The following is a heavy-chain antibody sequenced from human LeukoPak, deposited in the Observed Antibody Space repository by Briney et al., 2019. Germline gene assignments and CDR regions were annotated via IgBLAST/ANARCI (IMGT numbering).Heavy chain of an antibody. Sequence: GGSLRLSCAASGFTFDDYAMHWVRQAPGKGLEWVSGISWNSGSIGYADSVKGRFTISRDNSKNTLYLQMNSLRAEDTAVYYCAKDLRIAVAGDAFDIWGQGTMVTVSS. CDR2: ISWNSGSI. CDR3: AKDLRIAVAGDAFDI. D-gene: IGHD6-19*01. CDR1: GFTFDDYA. V-gene: IGHV3-9*01. J-gene: IGHJ3*02.